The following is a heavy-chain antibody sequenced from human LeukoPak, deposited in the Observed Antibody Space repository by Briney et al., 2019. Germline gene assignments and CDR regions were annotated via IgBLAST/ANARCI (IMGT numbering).Heavy chain of an antibody. D-gene: IGHD4-17*01. CDR2: ISGSGGST. Sequence: GGSLRLSCAASGFTFSSYAMSWVRQAPGKGLEWVSAISGSGGSTYYADSVKGRFTISRDNSKNTLYLQMNSLRAEDTAVYYCAKEASGLNTVTTPLGYFDYWGQGTPVTVSS. CDR3: AKEASGLNTVTTPLGYFDY. CDR1: GFTFSSYA. V-gene: IGHV3-23*01. J-gene: IGHJ4*02.